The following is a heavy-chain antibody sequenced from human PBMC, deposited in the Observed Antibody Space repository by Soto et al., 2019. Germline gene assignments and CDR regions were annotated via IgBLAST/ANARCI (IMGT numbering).Heavy chain of an antibody. Sequence: SETLSLTCAVSGGSISSSNWWSWVRQPPGKGLEWIGEIYHSGSTNYNPSLKSRVTISVDKSKNQFSLKLSSVTAADTAVYYCASLGGGYCSSTSCYTGYYYYYGMDVWGQGTTVTVSS. V-gene: IGHV4-4*02. D-gene: IGHD2-2*02. CDR2: IYHSGST. CDR1: GGSISSSNW. J-gene: IGHJ6*02. CDR3: ASLGGGYCSSTSCYTGYYYYYGMDV.